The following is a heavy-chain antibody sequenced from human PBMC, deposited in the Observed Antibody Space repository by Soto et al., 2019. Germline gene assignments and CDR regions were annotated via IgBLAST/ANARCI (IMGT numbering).Heavy chain of an antibody. CDR1: GGSISSYY. CDR3: ARGNSKVGATRYYYYYGMDV. V-gene: IGHV4-59*12. J-gene: IGHJ6*02. Sequence: PSETLSLTCTVSGGSISSYYWSWIRQPPGKGLEWIGYIYYSGSTNYNPSLKSRVTISVDTSKNQFSLKLSSVTAADTAVYYCARGNSKVGATRYYYYYGMDVWGQGTTVTVSS. CDR2: IYYSGST. D-gene: IGHD1-26*01.